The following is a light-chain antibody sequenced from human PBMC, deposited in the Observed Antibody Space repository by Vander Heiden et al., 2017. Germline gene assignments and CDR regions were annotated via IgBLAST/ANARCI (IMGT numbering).Light chain of an antibody. CDR1: QSVSNS. CDR3: QQYITYPWR. V-gene: IGKV1-5*01. CDR2: DAS. Sequence: DIQMTQSPSTLSASVGGRVTLTCRASQSVSNSLAWYQHKPGKAPDILIYDASKLESGVPSRFTGSGSGTEFTLTISSLQPDDFALYYCQQYITYPWRFGQGTKVEV. J-gene: IGKJ1*01.